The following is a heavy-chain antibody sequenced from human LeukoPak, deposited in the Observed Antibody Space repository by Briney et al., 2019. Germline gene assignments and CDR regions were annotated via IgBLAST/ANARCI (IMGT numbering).Heavy chain of an antibody. CDR2: ISGSGGST. V-gene: IGHV3-23*01. D-gene: IGHD4-17*01. CDR3: AKVDYGDYFGSWSPGGY. J-gene: IGHJ4*02. Sequence: SGGSLRLSCAASGFTFSSYAMSWVRQAPGKGLEWVSAISGSGGSTYYADSVKGRFTISRDNSKNTLYLQMNSVRAEDTAVYYCAKVDYGDYFGSWSPGGYWGQGTLVTVSS. CDR1: GFTFSSYA.